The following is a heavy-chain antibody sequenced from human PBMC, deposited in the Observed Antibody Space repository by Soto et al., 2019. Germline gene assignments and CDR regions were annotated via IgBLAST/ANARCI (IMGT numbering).Heavy chain of an antibody. Sequence: QVQLVESGGGVVQPGRSLRLSCAASGFTFSSYGMHWVRQAPGKGLEWVAVIWYDGSNKYYADSVKGRFTISRDNSKNTLYLHMNSLRAEDTAVYYCARDVVAVAGTTYYYYYYGMDVWGQGTTVTVSS. CDR1: GFTFSSYG. J-gene: IGHJ6*02. V-gene: IGHV3-33*01. D-gene: IGHD6-19*01. CDR2: IWYDGSNK. CDR3: ARDVVAVAGTTYYYYYYGMDV.